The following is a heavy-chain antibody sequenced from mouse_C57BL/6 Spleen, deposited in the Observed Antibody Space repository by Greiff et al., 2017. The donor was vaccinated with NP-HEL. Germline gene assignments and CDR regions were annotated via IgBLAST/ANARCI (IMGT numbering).Heavy chain of an antibody. V-gene: IGHV1-69*01. J-gene: IGHJ2*01. Sequence: QVQLKQPGAELVMPGASVKLSCKASGYTFTSYWMHWVKQRPGQGLEWIGEIDPSDSYTNYNQKFKGKSTLTVDKSSSTAYMQLSSLTSEDSAVYYCARQYSNSFDYWGQGTTLTVS. CDR1: GYTFTSYW. CDR3: ARQYSNSFDY. D-gene: IGHD2-5*01. CDR2: IDPSDSYT.